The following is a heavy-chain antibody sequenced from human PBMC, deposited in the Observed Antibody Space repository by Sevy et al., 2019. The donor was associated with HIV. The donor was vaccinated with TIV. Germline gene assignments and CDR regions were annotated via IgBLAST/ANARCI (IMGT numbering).Heavy chain of an antibody. CDR2: IYYSGST. J-gene: IGHJ5*02. V-gene: IGHV4-59*01. CDR1: GGSISSYY. CDR3: ARVVGYSYRYNWFDP. D-gene: IGHD5-18*01. Sequence: SETLSLTCTVSGGSISSYYWSWIRQPPGKGLEWIGYIYYSGSTNYYPSLKSRVTISVDTSKNQFSLKLSSVTAADTAVYYCARVVGYSYRYNWFDPRGQGTLVTVSS.